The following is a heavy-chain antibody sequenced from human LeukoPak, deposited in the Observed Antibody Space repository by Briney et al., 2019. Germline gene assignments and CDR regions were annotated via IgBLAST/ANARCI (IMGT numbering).Heavy chain of an antibody. V-gene: IGHV4-4*02. CDR2: IYHSGST. CDR1: GGSISSSNW. CDR3: ARVDPDSSSTLEVFDY. J-gene: IGHJ4*02. D-gene: IGHD6-6*01. Sequence: PSGTLSLTCAVSGGSISSSNWWSWVRQPPGKGLEWIGEIYHSGSTNYNPSLKSRVTISVDKSKNQFSLKLSSVTAADTAVYYCARVDPDSSSTLEVFDYWGQGTLVTVSS.